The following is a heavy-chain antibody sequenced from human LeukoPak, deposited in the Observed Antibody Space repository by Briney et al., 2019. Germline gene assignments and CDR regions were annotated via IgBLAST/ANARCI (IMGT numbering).Heavy chain of an antibody. CDR1: GFTFSSYA. V-gene: IGHV3-23*01. D-gene: IGHD1-26*01. CDR3: AKGTGSSETSYYYGMDV. Sequence: GGSLRLSCAASGFTFSSYAMSWVRQAPGKGLEWVSAISGSGGSTYYADSVKGRFTISRDNSKNTLYLQMNSLRAEDTAVYYCAKGTGSSETSYYYGMDVWGQGTTVTVSS. CDR2: ISGSGGST. J-gene: IGHJ6*02.